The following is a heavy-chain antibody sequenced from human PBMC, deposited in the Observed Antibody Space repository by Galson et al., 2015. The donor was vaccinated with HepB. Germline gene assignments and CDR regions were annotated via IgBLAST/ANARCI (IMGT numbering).Heavy chain of an antibody. Sequence: SETLSLTCAVSGGSISSSNWWSWVRQPPGKGLEWIGEIYHSGSTNYNPSLKSRVTISVDKSKNQFSLKLSSVTAADTAVYYCARSDIVVVPATDYYYYYGMDVWGQGTTVTVSS. D-gene: IGHD2-2*01. V-gene: IGHV4-4*02. CDR1: GGSISSSNW. CDR2: IYHSGST. CDR3: ARSDIVVVPATDYYYYYGMDV. J-gene: IGHJ6*02.